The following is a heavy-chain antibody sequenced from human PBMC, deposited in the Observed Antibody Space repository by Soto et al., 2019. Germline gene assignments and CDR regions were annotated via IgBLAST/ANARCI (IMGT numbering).Heavy chain of an antibody. Sequence: TLSLTCTVSGGSISSGGYYWSWIRQHPGKGLEWIGYIYYSGSTYYNPSLKSRVTISVDTSKNQFSLKLSSVTAADTAVYYCASVSSSSNSPFDYWGQGTLVTVSS. V-gene: IGHV4-31*03. CDR3: ASVSSSSNSPFDY. J-gene: IGHJ4*02. CDR2: IYYSGST. CDR1: GGSISSGGYY. D-gene: IGHD6-6*01.